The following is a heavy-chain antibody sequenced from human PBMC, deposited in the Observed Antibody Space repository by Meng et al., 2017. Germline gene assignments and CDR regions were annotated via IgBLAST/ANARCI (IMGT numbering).Heavy chain of an antibody. CDR1: GFTFSSYA. V-gene: IGHV3-30*04. D-gene: IGHD3-10*01. CDR3: TTDLRRLLWFGELPIDY. J-gene: IGHJ4*02. Sequence: LSLTCAASGFTFSSYAMHWVRQAPGKGLEWVAVISYDGSNKYYADSVKGRFTISRDNSKNTLYLQMNSLRAEDTAVYYCTTDLRRLLWFGELPIDYWGQGTLVTVSS. CDR2: ISYDGSNK.